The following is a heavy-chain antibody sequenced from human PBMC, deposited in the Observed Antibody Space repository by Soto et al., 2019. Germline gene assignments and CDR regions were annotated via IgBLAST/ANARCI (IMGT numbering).Heavy chain of an antibody. CDR1: GFTFSSYA. D-gene: IGHD2-15*01. Sequence: GGPLRLSCSAPGFTFSSYAMSWSRQAPGKGLEWVSAISGSGGSTYSADSVKGRSTISRDNSKNTLYLQMNSLRAEDTAVYYCAKDGLLLEFLFDYWGQGTLVTVSS. J-gene: IGHJ4*02. V-gene: IGHV3-23*01. CDR2: ISGSGGST. CDR3: AKDGLLLEFLFDY.